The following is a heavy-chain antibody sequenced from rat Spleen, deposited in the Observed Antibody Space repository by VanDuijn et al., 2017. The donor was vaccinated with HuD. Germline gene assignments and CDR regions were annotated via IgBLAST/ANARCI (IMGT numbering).Heavy chain of an antibody. CDR3: TTGDGGYDY. D-gene: IGHD1-11*01. CDR1: GFTFNNYW. V-gene: IGHV5-31*01. CDR2: ISYDGGST. Sequence: EVQLVESGGGLVQPGRSLKFSSVASGFTFNNYWMSWIRQAPGKGLEWVASISYDGGSTYYRDSVKGRFTISRDNAKSSLYLKMDSLRSEDTATYYCTTGDGGYDYWGQGVMVTVSS. J-gene: IGHJ2*01.